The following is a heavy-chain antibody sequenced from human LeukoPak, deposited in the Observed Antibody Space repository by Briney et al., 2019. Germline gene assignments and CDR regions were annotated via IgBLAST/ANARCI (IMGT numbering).Heavy chain of an antibody. CDR2: ISAYNGNT. CDR3: ARAFPYYDSSGYYYHAEYFQH. CDR1: GYTFTSYG. Sequence: ASVKVSCKASGYTFTSYGISWVRQAPGQGLEWMGWISAYNGNTNYAQKLQGRVTVTTDTSTSTAYMELRSLRSDDTAVYYCARAFPYYDSSGYYYHAEYFQHWGQGTLVTVSS. V-gene: IGHV1-18*01. D-gene: IGHD3-22*01. J-gene: IGHJ1*01.